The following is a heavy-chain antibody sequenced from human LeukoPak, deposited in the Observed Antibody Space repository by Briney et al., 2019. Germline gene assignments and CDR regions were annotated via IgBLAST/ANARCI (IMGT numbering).Heavy chain of an antibody. Sequence: ASVKVSCKASGYTFTSYGISWVRQAPGQGLEWMGWISAYNGNTNYAQKLQGRVTVTTDTSTSTAYMELRSLRSDDTAVYYCARVNLGANARGPWFDPWGQGTLVTVSS. V-gene: IGHV1-18*01. CDR3: ARVNLGANARGPWFDP. CDR1: GYTFTSYG. CDR2: ISAYNGNT. D-gene: IGHD1-26*01. J-gene: IGHJ5*02.